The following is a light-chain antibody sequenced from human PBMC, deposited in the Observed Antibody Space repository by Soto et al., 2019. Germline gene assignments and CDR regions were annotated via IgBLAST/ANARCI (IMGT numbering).Light chain of an antibody. CDR3: QQYVTSPPMYT. CDR1: QSVSDSY. CDR2: ATS. J-gene: IGKJ2*01. Sequence: ENVLTQSPGTLSLSPGERATLSCRASQSVSDSYLAWYQQKPGQTPRLLIYATSSRATGIPDRFSGSGCGTDFTLTIRRLEPEDFAVYYCQQYVTSPPMYTFGQGTKLEIK. V-gene: IGKV3-20*01.